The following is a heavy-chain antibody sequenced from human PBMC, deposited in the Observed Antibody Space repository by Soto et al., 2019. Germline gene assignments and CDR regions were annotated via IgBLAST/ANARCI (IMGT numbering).Heavy chain of an antibody. CDR3: ARATAPIARGAFDI. CDR2: IYYSGST. CDR1: GGSVSSGSYY. J-gene: IGHJ3*02. V-gene: IGHV4-61*01. D-gene: IGHD3-10*01. Sequence: PSETLSLTCTVSGGSVSSGSYYWSWIRQPPGKGLEWIGYIYYSGSTNYSPSLKSRVTISVDTSKNQFSLKLSSVTAADTAVYYCARATAPIARGAFDIWGQGTMVTVSS.